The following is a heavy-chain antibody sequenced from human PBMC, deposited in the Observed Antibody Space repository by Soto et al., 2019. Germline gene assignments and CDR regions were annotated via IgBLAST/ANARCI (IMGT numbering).Heavy chain of an antibody. CDR1: GFTFSSYG. J-gene: IGHJ6*02. CDR3: AKDPRSSWYQYYYGMDV. Sequence: GGSLRLSCAASGFTFSSYGMHWVRQAPGKGLEWVAVISYDGSNKYYADSVKGRFTISRDNSKNTLYLQMNSLRAEDTAVYYCAKDPRSSWYQYYYGMDVWGQGTTVTVSS. D-gene: IGHD6-13*01. V-gene: IGHV3-30*18. CDR2: ISYDGSNK.